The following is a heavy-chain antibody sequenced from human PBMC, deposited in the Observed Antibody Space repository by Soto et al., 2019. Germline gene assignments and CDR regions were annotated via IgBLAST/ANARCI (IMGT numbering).Heavy chain of an antibody. D-gene: IGHD3-22*01. V-gene: IGHV3-30*09. Sequence: QVHLVESGGGVVQPGRSLRLSCAASGFTFNNYAMHWVRQAPGKGLEWVAVISYDGNNQYYADSVKGRFAISRDNSKNTLYLQMNSLRDEDTAVYYCARDRVYYYDSSGYYNFESWGQGSLVTVSS. J-gene: IGHJ4*02. CDR3: ARDRVYYYDSSGYYNFES. CDR2: ISYDGNNQ. CDR1: GFTFNNYA.